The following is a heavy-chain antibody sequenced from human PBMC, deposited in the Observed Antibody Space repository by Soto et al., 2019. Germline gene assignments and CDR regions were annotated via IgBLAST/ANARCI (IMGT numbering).Heavy chain of an antibody. V-gene: IGHV3-23*01. CDR3: AKALLDYDILTGYYPDAY. CDR1: GFTSSSYV. Sequence: PGGSLRLSCAASGFTSSSYVMIWVRQAPGKGLEWVSGISGGGDSKYSADSVKGRFTISRDNSKNTLYLQMNTLRAEDTAVYYCAKALLDYDILTGYYPDAYWGQGTLVTVSS. CDR2: ISGGGDSK. J-gene: IGHJ4*02. D-gene: IGHD3-9*01.